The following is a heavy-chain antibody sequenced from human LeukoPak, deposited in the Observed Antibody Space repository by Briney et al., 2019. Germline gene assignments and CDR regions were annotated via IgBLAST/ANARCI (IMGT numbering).Heavy chain of an antibody. CDR1: GYTFTGDY. Sequence: ASVKVSCKASGYTFTGDYMHWVRQAPGQGPEWMGWINPNGGGTKYAQKFQGRVTMTRDTSISTAYMELKRLRSDDTAVYYCARDGVYYDSSGYPGAFDIWGQGTMVTVSS. J-gene: IGHJ3*02. CDR3: ARDGVYYDSSGYPGAFDI. V-gene: IGHV1-2*02. CDR2: INPNGGGT. D-gene: IGHD3-22*01.